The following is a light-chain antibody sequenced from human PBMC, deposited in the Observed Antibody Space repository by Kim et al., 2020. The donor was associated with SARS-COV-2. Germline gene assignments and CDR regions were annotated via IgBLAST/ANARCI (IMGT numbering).Light chain of an antibody. CDR3: SSWDSSLSAWV. V-gene: IGLV10-54*04. J-gene: IGLJ3*02. Sequence: RPTATLTCTGTSSTVGNEGAAWLQQLQGHPPTLLSYRNNNRPSGISERFSASRSGDTASLTITGLQPEDEADYFCSSWDSSLSAWVFGGGTQLTVL. CDR1: SSTVGNEG. CDR2: RNN.